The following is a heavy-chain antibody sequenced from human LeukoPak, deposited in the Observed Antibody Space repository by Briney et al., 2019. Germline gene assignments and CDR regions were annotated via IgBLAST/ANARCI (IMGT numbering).Heavy chain of an antibody. J-gene: IGHJ5*02. D-gene: IGHD6-13*01. CDR3: AKDSSSWYAWFDP. CDR2: ISGSGGST. V-gene: IGHV3-23*01. CDR1: GFTFSSYG. Sequence: GGSLRLPCAAAGFTFSSYGMSWVRQAPGKGLEWVSAISGSGGSTYYADSVKGRFTISRDNSKNTLYLQMNSLRAEDTAVYYCAKDSSSWYAWFDPWGQGTLVTVSS.